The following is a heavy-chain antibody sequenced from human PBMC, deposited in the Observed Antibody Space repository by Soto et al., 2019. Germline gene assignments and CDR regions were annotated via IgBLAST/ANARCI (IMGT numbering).Heavy chain of an antibody. CDR2: ISWNSGSI. CDR1: GFTFDDYA. Sequence: HPGGSLRLSCAASGFTFDDYAMHWVRQAPGKGLEWVSGISWNSGSIGYADSVKGRFTISRDNAKNSLYLQMNSLRAEDTALYYCAKEAHLGEFFDYWGQGTLVTVSS. V-gene: IGHV3-9*01. J-gene: IGHJ4*02. CDR3: AKEAHLGEFFDY. D-gene: IGHD3-16*01.